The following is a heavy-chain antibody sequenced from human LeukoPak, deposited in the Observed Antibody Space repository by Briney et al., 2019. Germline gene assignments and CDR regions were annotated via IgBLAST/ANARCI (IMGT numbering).Heavy chain of an antibody. V-gene: IGHV1-69*06. CDR1: GGTFSSYA. J-gene: IGHJ6*04. CDR2: IIPIFGTE. Sequence: GSSVKVSCKASGGTFSSYAISWVRQAPGQGLEWMGGIIPIFGTENYAQKFQGRVTITADKYTSTAYMELSSLRSEDTAVYYCARGAAAAPGDYGMDVWGKGTTVAVSS. CDR3: ARGAAAAPGDYGMDV. D-gene: IGHD6-13*01.